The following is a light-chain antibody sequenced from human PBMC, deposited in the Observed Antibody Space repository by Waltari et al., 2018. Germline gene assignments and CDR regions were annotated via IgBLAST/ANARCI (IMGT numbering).Light chain of an antibody. CDR3: QQYYNIPYT. Sequence: DIVMTPSPDSLAVSLGERATIHCKSSQSLLYSSNNKYYLAWYRQKPGQPPKLLIYSASTRESGVPDRFSGGGSGTDFTLTISSLQAEDVAVYYCQQYYNIPYTFGQGTKLEIK. CDR1: QSLLYSSNNKYY. V-gene: IGKV4-1*01. J-gene: IGKJ2*01. CDR2: SAS.